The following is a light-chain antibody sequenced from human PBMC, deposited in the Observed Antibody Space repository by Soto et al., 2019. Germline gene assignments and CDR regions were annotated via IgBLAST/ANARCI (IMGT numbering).Light chain of an antibody. CDR1: SSDIGGYNY. Sequence: QSVLTQPRSASGSPGQSVAISCTGTSSDIGGYNYVSWYQQHPGKAPKVMIYDVDKRPSGVPDRFSGSKSGNTASLTISDLQTEDEADYYCCSNAGRPDVFGTGTKVTVL. CDR3: CSNAGRPDV. CDR2: DVD. V-gene: IGLV2-11*01. J-gene: IGLJ1*01.